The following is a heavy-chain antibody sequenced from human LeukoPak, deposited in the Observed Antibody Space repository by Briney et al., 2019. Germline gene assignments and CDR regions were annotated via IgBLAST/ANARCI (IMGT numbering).Heavy chain of an antibody. CDR1: GFTFSDYY. Sequence: PGGSLRLSWAASGFTFSDYYMSWIRQAPGKGLEWVSYISSSGSTIYYADSVKGRFTISRDNAKNSLYLQMNSLRAEDTAVYYCARWDIVVVPAAPLTYYGMDVWGQGTTVTVSS. J-gene: IGHJ6*02. CDR2: ISSSGSTI. D-gene: IGHD2-2*01. V-gene: IGHV3-11*01. CDR3: ARWDIVVVPAAPLTYYGMDV.